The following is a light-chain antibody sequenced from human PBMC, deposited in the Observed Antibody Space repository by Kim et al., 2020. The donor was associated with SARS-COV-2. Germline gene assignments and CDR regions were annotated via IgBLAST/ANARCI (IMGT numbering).Light chain of an antibody. CDR1: QSVSSN. Sequence: SSSPGERPPLACRASQSVSSNLAWYRQKPGQAPRLLIYGASTRATGIPARFSGSGSGTEFTLTISSLQSEDFAVYYCQQYNNWPYTFGQGTKLEIK. V-gene: IGKV3-15*01. CDR2: GAS. J-gene: IGKJ2*01. CDR3: QQYNNWPYT.